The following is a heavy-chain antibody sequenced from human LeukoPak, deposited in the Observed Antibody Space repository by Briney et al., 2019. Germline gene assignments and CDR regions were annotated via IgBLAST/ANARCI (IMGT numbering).Heavy chain of an antibody. V-gene: IGHV5-51*01. J-gene: IGHJ4*02. D-gene: IGHD2-8*01. CDR3: ARHARYCSNGVCYVDY. CDR2: VYPGDSDT. CDR1: GSSFISYW. Sequence: KPGESLQISCKGSGSSFISYWIVWVRQLPGKGLEWMGIVYPGDSDTRYSPSFQGQVTISADKSISTAYLQWSSLKASDTAMYYCARHARYCSNGVCYVDYWGQGTLVTVSS.